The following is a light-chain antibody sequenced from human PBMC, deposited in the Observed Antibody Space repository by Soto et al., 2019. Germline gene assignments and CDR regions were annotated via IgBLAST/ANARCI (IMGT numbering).Light chain of an antibody. CDR2: EVI. V-gene: IGLV2-14*03. Sequence: QSVLTQPASVSGSPGQSITISCTGTSSDVAAYNFVSWYQQHPGEVPKLMIYEVIKRPSGISDRFSGSKSGNTASLTISGLQAEDEADYYCSAYTPSNPVIFGGGTKLTVL. CDR3: SAYTPSNPVI. J-gene: IGLJ2*01. CDR1: SSDVAAYNF.